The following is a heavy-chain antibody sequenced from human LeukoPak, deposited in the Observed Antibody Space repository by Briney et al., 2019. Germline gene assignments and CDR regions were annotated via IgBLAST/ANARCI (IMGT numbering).Heavy chain of an antibody. V-gene: IGHV1-18*04. CDR1: GYTFTSYG. CDR2: ISAYNGNT. CDR3: ARGRVGGYCSSTSCYAFDI. Sequence: ASVKVSCKASGYTFTSYGISWVRQAPGQGLEWMGWISAYNGNTNYAQKLQGRVTMTTDTSTSTAYMELRSLRSDDTAVYYCARGRVGGYCSSTSCYAFDIWGQGKMVTVSS. D-gene: IGHD2-2*01. J-gene: IGHJ3*02.